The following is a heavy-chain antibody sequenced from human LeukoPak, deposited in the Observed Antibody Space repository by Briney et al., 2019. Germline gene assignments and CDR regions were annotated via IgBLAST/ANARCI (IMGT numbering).Heavy chain of an antibody. CDR1: GGTLSSYA. V-gene: IGHV1-69*13. CDR2: IIPIFGTA. CDR3: ARVNFGYYYGMDV. D-gene: IGHD3-3*01. Sequence: SVKVSCKASGGTLSSYAISWVRQAPGQGLEWMGGIIPIFGTANYAQKFQGRVTITADESTSTAYMELSSLRSEDTAVYYCARVNFGYYYGMDVWGQGTTVTVSS. J-gene: IGHJ6*02.